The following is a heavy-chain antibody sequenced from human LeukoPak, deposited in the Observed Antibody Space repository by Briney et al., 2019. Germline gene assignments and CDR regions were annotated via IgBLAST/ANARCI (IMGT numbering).Heavy chain of an antibody. CDR2: MNPNSGNT. V-gene: IGHV1-8*01. CDR3: AREYYDSSGYGYDAFDI. J-gene: IGHJ3*02. Sequence: ASVKVSCKASGYTFTSYDINWVRQATGQGLEWMGWMNPNSGNTGYAQKFQGRVTMTRNTSISTAYMELSSLRSEDTAVYYCAREYYDSSGYGYDAFDIWGQGTMVTVSS. D-gene: IGHD3-22*01. CDR1: GYTFTSYD.